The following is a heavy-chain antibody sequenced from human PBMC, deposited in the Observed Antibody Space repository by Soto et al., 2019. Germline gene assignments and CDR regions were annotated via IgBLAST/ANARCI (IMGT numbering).Heavy chain of an antibody. CDR3: ARLEVGYSSSSTLPPLFDY. CDR2: IYYSGST. V-gene: IGHV4-59*08. J-gene: IGHJ4*02. D-gene: IGHD6-6*01. CDR1: GGSISSYY. Sequence: PSETLSLTCTVSGGSISSYYWSWIRRPPGKGLEWIGYIYYSGSTNYNPSLKSRVTISVDTSKNQFSLKLSSVTAADTAVYYCARLEVGYSSSSTLPPLFDYWGQGNLVTVSS.